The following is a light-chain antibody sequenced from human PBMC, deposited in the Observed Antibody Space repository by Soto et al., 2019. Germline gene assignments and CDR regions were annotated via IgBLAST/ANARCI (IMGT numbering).Light chain of an antibody. CDR3: QKYNSASIT. CDR2: AAS. V-gene: IGKV1-27*01. Sequence: DIQMTQSPSSLSSSVGDRVTITCRASQVISNYLAWYQQKPGKVPKLLIYAASTLQSGVPSRFSGSGSGKDFTLTISSLKPEDVATYYCQKYNSASITFGQGTRLEIK. J-gene: IGKJ5*01. CDR1: QVISNY.